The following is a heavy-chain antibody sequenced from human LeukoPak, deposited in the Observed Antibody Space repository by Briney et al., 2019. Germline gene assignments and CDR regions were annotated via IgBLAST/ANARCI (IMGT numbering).Heavy chain of an antibody. CDR1: GFTFSSYA. Sequence: GGSLRLSCAPSGFTFSSYAMSWVRQAPGKGLEWGSAISGSVVSTYYTDSVKGRFTISRDNSKNTLYLQMNSLRAEDTAVYYCAKRWSGYYGSGSYFSWGQGTLVSVSS. J-gene: IGHJ4*02. V-gene: IGHV3-23*01. CDR3: AKRWSGYYGSGSYFS. CDR2: ISGSVVST. D-gene: IGHD3-10*01.